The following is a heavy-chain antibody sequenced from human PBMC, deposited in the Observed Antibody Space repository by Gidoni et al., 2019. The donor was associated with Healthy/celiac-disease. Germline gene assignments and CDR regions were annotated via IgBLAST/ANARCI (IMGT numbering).Heavy chain of an antibody. D-gene: IGHD1-26*01. V-gene: IGHV3-23*01. Sequence: EVQLLESGGGLVQPGGSLRLSCAASGSTVGSYAMSWVRQAPGKGLEWFSAISGSGGSTYYADSVKGRFTISRDNSKNTLYLQMNSLRAEDTAVYYCAKSPIRYSGRSSDYWGQGTLVTVSS. CDR3: AKSPIRYSGRSSDY. CDR2: ISGSGGST. CDR1: GSTVGSYA. J-gene: IGHJ4*02.